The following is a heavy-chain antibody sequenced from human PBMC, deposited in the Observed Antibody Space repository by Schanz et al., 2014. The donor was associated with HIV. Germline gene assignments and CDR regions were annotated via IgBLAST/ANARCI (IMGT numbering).Heavy chain of an antibody. CDR2: MSHDGFSK. V-gene: IGHV3-30*03. D-gene: IGHD6-19*01. CDR1: GLTFSSYG. Sequence: QVQLVESGGGVVQPGRSLRLSCAGSGLTFSSYGMHWVRQAPGKGLEWVAGMSHDGFSKYFADSVKGRFAISREDSKNTVHLQMDSLRPEDTAVYYCAREGESSGRAGLFDLWGQGAMVTVSS. CDR3: AREGESSGRAGLFDL. J-gene: IGHJ3*01.